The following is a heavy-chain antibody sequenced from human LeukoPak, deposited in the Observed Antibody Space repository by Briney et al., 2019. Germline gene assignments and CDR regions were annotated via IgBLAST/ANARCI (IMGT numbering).Heavy chain of an antibody. J-gene: IGHJ4*02. V-gene: IGHV3-23*01. Sequence: GGSLRLSCVGSGFTSIAYALTWARQAPGKGLEWVSGISGGGVTTYYADSVKGRFTISRDNAKNSLYLQMNSLRAEDTAVYYCARDTAYGDYYFDYWGQGTLVTVSS. CDR3: ARDTAYGDYYFDY. CDR2: ISGGGVTT. CDR1: GFTSIAYA. D-gene: IGHD4-17*01.